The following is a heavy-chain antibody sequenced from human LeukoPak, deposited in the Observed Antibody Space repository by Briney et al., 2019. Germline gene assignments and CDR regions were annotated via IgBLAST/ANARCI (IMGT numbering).Heavy chain of an antibody. J-gene: IGHJ4*02. V-gene: IGHV3-23*01. CDR1: GFTFRTYA. CDR3: AKGDKWNAAVRYYFDY. D-gene: IGHD1-20*01. Sequence: GGSLRLSCAASGFTFRTYAMSWVRQAPGKGLEWVSGISDSGDGTYYAESVKGRFTISRDNSKKTLYLQMNSLRAEDTAVFYCAKGDKWNAAVRYYFDYWGQGTLVTVSS. CDR2: ISDSGDGT.